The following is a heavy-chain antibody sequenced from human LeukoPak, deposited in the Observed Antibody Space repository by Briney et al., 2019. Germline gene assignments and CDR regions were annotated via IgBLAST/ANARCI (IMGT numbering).Heavy chain of an antibody. CDR3: AKGGYTTGGYWYLDL. CDR2: IYYRGST. V-gene: IGHV4-59*01. J-gene: IGHJ2*01. Sequence: TVSLTCTVSGGSISTYYWSWIRQPPGKGLEWIGYIYYRGSTSYNPSLKSRVTILAHTSKNQFSLNLNSMTAADTAVYYCAKGGYTTGGYWYLDLWGRGTLDTVSS. CDR1: GGSISTYY. D-gene: IGHD4-17*01.